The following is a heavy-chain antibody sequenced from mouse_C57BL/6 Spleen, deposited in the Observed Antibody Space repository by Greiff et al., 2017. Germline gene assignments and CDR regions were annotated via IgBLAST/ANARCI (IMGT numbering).Heavy chain of an antibody. J-gene: IGHJ3*01. CDR3: ARDGNDYERTWFAY. CDR2: ISDGGSYT. Sequence: VQLQQSGGGLVKPGGSLKLSCAASGFTFSSYAMSWVRQTPEKRLEWVATISDGGSYTYYPDNVKGRFTISRDNAKNNLYLQMSHLKSEDTAMYYCARDGNDYERTWFAYWGQGTLVTVSA. CDR1: GFTFSSYA. D-gene: IGHD2-4*01. V-gene: IGHV5-4*01.